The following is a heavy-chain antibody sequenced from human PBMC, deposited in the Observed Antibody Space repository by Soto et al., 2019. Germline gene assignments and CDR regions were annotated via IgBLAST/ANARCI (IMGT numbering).Heavy chain of an antibody. Sequence: GASVKVSCKASGYTFTSYDINWVRQATGQGLEWMGWMNPNSGNTGYAQKFQGRVTMTRNTSIGTAYMELSSLRSEDTAVYYCARVYDFWSGYPDYYYYYYMDFWGKGTTVTVSS. D-gene: IGHD3-3*01. J-gene: IGHJ6*03. CDR1: GYTFTSYD. CDR3: ARVYDFWSGYPDYYYYYYMDF. V-gene: IGHV1-8*01. CDR2: MNPNSGNT.